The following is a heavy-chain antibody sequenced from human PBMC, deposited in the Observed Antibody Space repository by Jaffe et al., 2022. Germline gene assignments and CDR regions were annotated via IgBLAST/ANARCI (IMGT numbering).Heavy chain of an antibody. Sequence: QVQLQESGPGLVKPSQTLSLTCTVSGGSISSGSYYWSWIRQPAGKGLEWIGRIYTSGSTNYNPSLKSRVTISVDTSKNQFSLKLSSVTAADTAVYYCALTKMDCGGDCYSDYWGQGTLVTVSS. CDR2: IYTSGST. V-gene: IGHV4-61*02. J-gene: IGHJ4*02. CDR1: GGSISSGSYY. CDR3: ALTKMDCGGDCYSDY. D-gene: IGHD2-21*02.